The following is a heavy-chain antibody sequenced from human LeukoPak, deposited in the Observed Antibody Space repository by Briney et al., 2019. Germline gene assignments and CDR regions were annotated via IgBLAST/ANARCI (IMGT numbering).Heavy chain of an antibody. CDR1: GFTFSSYW. CDR3: ASATQRDYYYYMDV. Sequence: GGSLRLSCAASGFTFSSYWMSWVRQAPGKGLEWVANIKQDGSEKYYVDSVKGRFTISRDNAKNSLYLQMNSLRAEDTAVYYCASATQRDYYYYMDVWGKGTTVTVSS. V-gene: IGHV3-7*01. J-gene: IGHJ6*03. CDR2: IKQDGSEK.